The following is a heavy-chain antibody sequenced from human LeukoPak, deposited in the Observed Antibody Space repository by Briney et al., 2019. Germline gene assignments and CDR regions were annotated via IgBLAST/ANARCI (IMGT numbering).Heavy chain of an antibody. CDR1: GFTFDDYG. J-gene: IGHJ4*02. D-gene: IGHD4-23*01. CDR3: AKDSYYGGNSGTGFDY. V-gene: IGHV3-20*04. Sequence: GGSLRLSCAASGFTFDDYGMSWVRQAPGKGLEWVSGINWNGGSTGYADSVKGRFTISRDNAKNSLYLQMNSLRAEDTALYYCAKDSYYGGNSGTGFDYWGQGTLVTVSS. CDR2: INWNGGST.